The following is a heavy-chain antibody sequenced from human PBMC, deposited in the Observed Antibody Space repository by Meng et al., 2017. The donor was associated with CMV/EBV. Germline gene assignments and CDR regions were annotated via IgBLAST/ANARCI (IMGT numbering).Heavy chain of an antibody. CDR3: ARDNDFDY. CDR1: GFTFSSYS. CDR2: ISSSSSYI. Sequence: GESLKISRAASGFTFSSYSMNWVRQAPGKGLEWVSPISSSSSYIYYADSVKGRFTISRDNAKNSLYLQMNSLRAEDTAVYYCARDNDFDYWGQGTLVTVSS. J-gene: IGHJ4*02. V-gene: IGHV3-21*01.